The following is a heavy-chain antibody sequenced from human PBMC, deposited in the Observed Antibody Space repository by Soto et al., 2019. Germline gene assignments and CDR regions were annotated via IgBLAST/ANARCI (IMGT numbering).Heavy chain of an antibody. D-gene: IGHD2-15*01. CDR3: ERDVSCSGGSCYSSELDY. CDR1: GGSVSSSNW. Sequence: QVQLQESGPGLVKPSGTLSLTCAVSGGSVSSSNWWSWVRQPPGKGLEWIGEIYHSGSTNYNPSRKSRVNISVDKSKNHFSLKLSSVTAADTAVYYCERDVSCSGGSCYSSELDYWGQGTMVTVSS. J-gene: IGHJ4*02. V-gene: IGHV4-4*02. CDR2: IYHSGST.